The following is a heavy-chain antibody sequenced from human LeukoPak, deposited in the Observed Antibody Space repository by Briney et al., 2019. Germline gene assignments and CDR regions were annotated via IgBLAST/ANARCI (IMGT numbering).Heavy chain of an antibody. V-gene: IGHV1-8*02. J-gene: IGHJ5*02. CDR2: VHPNSGNT. Sequence: ASVKVSCKASGSAFRNYDVNWVRQATGQGLEWVGRVHPNSGNTAYPRKFQGRVTMTRNTSISTAYMELSSLRSEDTAVYYCARGIYPLRRNRILPPGRFDPWGQGTLVTVSS. CDR1: GSAFRNYD. D-gene: IGHD1-14*01. CDR3: ARGIYPLRRNRILPPGRFDP.